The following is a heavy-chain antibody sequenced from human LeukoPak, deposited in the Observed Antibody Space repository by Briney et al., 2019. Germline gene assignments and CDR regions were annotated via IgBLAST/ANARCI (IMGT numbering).Heavy chain of an antibody. CDR3: ARGGDYRFDY. V-gene: IGHV4-61*01. D-gene: IGHD4-17*01. Sequence: SETLSLTCTVSGGSVSSGSYYWSWIRQPPGKGLEWIGYIYYSGSTNYNPSLKSRVTISVDKSKNQLSLRLTSVTAADTAVYYCARGGDYRFDYWGQGTLVTVSS. CDR1: GGSVSSGSYY. J-gene: IGHJ4*02. CDR2: IYYSGST.